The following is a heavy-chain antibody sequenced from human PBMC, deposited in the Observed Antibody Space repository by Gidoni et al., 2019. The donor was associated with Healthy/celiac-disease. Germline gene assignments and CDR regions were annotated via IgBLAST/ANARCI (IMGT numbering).Heavy chain of an antibody. D-gene: IGHD6-13*01. J-gene: IGHJ4*02. Sequence: EVQLVESGGGLVQPGGSLKLSCAASGFTFSGSAMHWVRQASGKGLEWVGRIRSKANSYATAYAASVKGRFTISRDDSKNTAYLQMNSLKTEDTAVYYCTRHPTGYSSSMDDYWGQGTLVTVSS. CDR3: TRHPTGYSSSMDDY. V-gene: IGHV3-73*01. CDR2: IRSKANSYAT. CDR1: GFTFSGSA.